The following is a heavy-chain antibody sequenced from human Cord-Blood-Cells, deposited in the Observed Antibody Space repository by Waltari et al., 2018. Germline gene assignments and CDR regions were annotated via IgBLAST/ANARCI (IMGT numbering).Heavy chain of an antibody. J-gene: IGHJ5*02. CDR3: ARGRIFGVVIEGWFDP. V-gene: IGHV4-39*01. D-gene: IGHD3-3*01. Sequence: QLQLQESGPGLVKPSETLSLTCTVSGGSISSSSYYWGWIRQPPGKGLAWFGSIYYSGSTYYNPSLKSRVTISVDTSKNQFSLKLGSVTAADTAVYYCARGRIFGVVIEGWFDPWGQGTLVTVSS. CDR2: IYYSGST. CDR1: GGSISSSSYY.